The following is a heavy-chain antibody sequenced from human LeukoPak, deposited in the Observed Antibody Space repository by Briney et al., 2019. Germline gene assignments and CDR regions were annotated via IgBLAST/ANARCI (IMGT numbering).Heavy chain of an antibody. J-gene: IGHJ4*02. Sequence: GGSLRLSCAASGFTFSSYWMHWVRQAPGKGLVWVSRIKSDGSNTNYADSVKGRFTISRDNAKNSLYLQMNSLRAEDTALYYCAREQRARSSKQWLVLFSSHPDYWGQGTLVTVSS. CDR1: GFTFSSYW. V-gene: IGHV3-74*01. CDR3: AREQRARSSKQWLVLFSSHPDY. CDR2: IKSDGSNT. D-gene: IGHD6-19*01.